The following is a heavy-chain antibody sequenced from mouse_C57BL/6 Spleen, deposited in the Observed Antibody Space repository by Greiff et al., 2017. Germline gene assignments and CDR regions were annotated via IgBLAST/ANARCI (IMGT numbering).Heavy chain of an antibody. Sequence: QVQLKQPGAELVKPGASVKLSCKASGYTFTSYWMHWVKQRPGQGLEWIGMIHPNSGSTNYNEKFKSKATLTVDKSSSTAYMQLSSLTSEDSAVYYCARDGSSPYFDYWGQGTTLTVSS. V-gene: IGHV1-64*01. CDR1: GYTFTSYW. D-gene: IGHD1-1*01. CDR2: IHPNSGST. J-gene: IGHJ2*01. CDR3: ARDGSSPYFDY.